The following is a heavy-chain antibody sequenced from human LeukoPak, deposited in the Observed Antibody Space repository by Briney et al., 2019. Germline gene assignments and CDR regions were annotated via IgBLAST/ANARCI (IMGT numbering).Heavy chain of an antibody. CDR2: ISSDGSSK. D-gene: IGHD6-6*01. CDR3: DPHDSSSHF. Sequence: GRSLRLSCAASGFTFSSYGMHWVRQAPGKGLEWVAFISSDGSSKYSADSVKGRFTISRDNSENTLYLQMNSLRAEDTAVYYCDPHDSSSHFWGQGTLVTVSS. J-gene: IGHJ4*02. V-gene: IGHV3-30*03. CDR1: GFTFSSYG.